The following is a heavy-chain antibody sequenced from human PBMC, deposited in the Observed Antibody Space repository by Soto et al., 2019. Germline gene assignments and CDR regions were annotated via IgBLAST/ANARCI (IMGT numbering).Heavy chain of an antibody. CDR1: GVSVSGSSC. J-gene: IGHJ2*01. V-gene: IGHV4-61*01. D-gene: IGHD4-4*01. Sequence: SETLSLTCTVAGVSVSGSSCWTWIRQAPGKGLEWIGCIFYNGTTNYNPSLRSPVTMSVDTSKKQFSGKLSSVTAADTAVYYCARGDDYSYYHYWYFEFWGRGTLVTVSS. CDR2: IFYNGTT. CDR3: ARGDDYSYYHYWYFEF.